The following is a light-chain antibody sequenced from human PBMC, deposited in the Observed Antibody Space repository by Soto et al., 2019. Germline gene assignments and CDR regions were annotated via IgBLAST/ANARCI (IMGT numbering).Light chain of an antibody. CDR1: SSDIGGYKF. CDR3: LSYTGSDTYV. Sequence: QSVLTQPPSASGSPGQSVTISCTGTSSDIGGYKFVSWYQQHPGKARKLMIYEVSKRPSGVPDRFSGSKSGNTASLTVSGLQAEDEADYYCLSYTGSDTYVFGTGTKLTVL. CDR2: EVS. V-gene: IGLV2-8*01. J-gene: IGLJ1*01.